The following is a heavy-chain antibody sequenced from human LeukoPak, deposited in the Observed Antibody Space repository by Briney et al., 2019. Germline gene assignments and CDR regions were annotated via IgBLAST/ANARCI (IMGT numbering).Heavy chain of an antibody. CDR2: INHSGST. D-gene: IGHD3-22*01. V-gene: IGHV4-59*12. J-gene: IGHJ4*02. CDR1: GGSISIYY. Sequence: SETLSLTCSVSGGSISIYYWSWIRQPAGKGLEWIGEINHSGSTNYNPSLKSRVTISIDKSKSQFSLKLSSVTAADTAVYYCARDAYDSSGYSFDYWGQGTLVTVSS. CDR3: ARDAYDSSGYSFDY.